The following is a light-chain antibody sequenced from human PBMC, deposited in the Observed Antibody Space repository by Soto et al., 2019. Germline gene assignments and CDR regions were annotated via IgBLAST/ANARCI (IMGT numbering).Light chain of an antibody. CDR1: QSVSSSY. J-gene: IGKJ5*01. CDR2: GAS. CDR3: QQRQYWPPIT. Sequence: EIVLTQSPCTLSLSPGERATLSCRASQSVSSSYLAWYQQKPGQAPRLLIYGASSRATGIPDRFSGSGSGTDFTLTISRLEPEDFAIYYCQQRQYWPPITFGQGTRLEIK. V-gene: IGKV3D-20*02.